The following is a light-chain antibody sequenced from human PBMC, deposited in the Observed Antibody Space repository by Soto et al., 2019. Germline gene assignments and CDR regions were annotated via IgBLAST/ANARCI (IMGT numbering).Light chain of an antibody. CDR2: KAS. V-gene: IGKV1-5*03. CDR1: QSISSW. Sequence: DIQMTQSPSTLSASVGDRVTITCRASQSISSWLAWYQQNPGKAPKLLXYKASSLESGVPSRFSGGGSGTEFTLTISSLQTDDFANYYCQQYNSYSSLTFGQGTRLEIK. J-gene: IGKJ5*01. CDR3: QQYNSYSSLT.